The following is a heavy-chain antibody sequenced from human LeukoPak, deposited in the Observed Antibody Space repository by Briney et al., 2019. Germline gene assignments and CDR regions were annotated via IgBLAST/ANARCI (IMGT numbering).Heavy chain of an antibody. Sequence: ASVKVSCKASGGTFSSYAISWVRQAPGQGLEWMGGIIPIFGTANYAQKFQGRVTITADESTSTAYMELSSLRSEDTAVYYCATDLGVTMVRGVITYTNYWGQGTLVTVSS. CDR1: GGTFSSYA. J-gene: IGHJ4*02. CDR3: ATDLGVTMVRGVITYTNY. D-gene: IGHD3-10*01. CDR2: IIPIFGTA. V-gene: IGHV1-69*13.